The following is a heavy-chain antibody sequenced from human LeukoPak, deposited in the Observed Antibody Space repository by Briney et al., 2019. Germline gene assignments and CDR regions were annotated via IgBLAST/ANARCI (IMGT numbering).Heavy chain of an antibody. CDR1: GFTFSSYW. J-gene: IGHJ5*02. Sequence: GGSLRLSCAASGFTFSSYWMHWVRHTPGKGLVWVSRINTDGSSTIYADSVKGRFTIYRDNAKNTLYLQMNSLRAEDTAVYYCARAREASLDNWNDVGWFDPWGQGTLVTVSS. D-gene: IGHD1-1*01. CDR2: INTDGSST. CDR3: ARAREASLDNWNDVGWFDP. V-gene: IGHV3-74*01.